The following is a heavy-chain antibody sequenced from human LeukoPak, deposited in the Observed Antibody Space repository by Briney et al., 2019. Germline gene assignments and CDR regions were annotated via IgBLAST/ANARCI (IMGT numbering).Heavy chain of an antibody. D-gene: IGHD6-13*01. V-gene: IGHV5-51*01. CDR1: GCSFTTYW. J-gene: IGHJ4*02. CDR3: ARHGLRDSSWESFDY. CDR2: IYPGDSDT. Sequence: GESLKISCKGSGCSFTTYWIGWVRQMPGKGLEWMGIIYPGDSDTRYSPSFQGQVTISADKSISTAYLQWSSLKASDTAMYYCARHGLRDSSWESFDYWGQGTLVTVSS.